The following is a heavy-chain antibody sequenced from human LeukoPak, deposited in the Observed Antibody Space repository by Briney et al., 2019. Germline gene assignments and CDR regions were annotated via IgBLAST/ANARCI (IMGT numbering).Heavy chain of an antibody. J-gene: IGHJ4*02. CDR3: ARGGEYSGYDFYYFDY. Sequence: SETLSLTCTVSGGSSSSYYWSWIRQLPGKGLEWIGYIYYSGSTNYNPSLKSRVTISVDTSKNQFSLKLSSVTAAGTAVYYCARGGEYSGYDFYYFDYWGQGTLVTVSS. CDR2: IYYSGST. D-gene: IGHD5-12*01. V-gene: IGHV4-59*01. CDR1: GGSSSSYY.